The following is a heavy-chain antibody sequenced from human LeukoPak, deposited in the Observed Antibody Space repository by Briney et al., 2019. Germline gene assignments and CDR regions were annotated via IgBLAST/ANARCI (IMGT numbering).Heavy chain of an antibody. CDR2: IYYSGST. CDR1: GGSISSSSYY. J-gene: IGHJ5*02. Sequence: PSETLSLTCTVSGGSISSSSYYWGWIRQPPGKGLEWIGSIYYSGSTYYNPSLKSRVTISVDTSKNQFSLKLSSVTAADTAVYYCARGKYCSSTSCYSMANWFDPWGQGTLVTVSS. CDR3: ARGKYCSSTSCYSMANWFDP. V-gene: IGHV4-39*01. D-gene: IGHD2-2*01.